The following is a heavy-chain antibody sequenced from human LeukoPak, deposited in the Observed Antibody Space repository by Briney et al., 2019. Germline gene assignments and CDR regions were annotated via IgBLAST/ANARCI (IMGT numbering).Heavy chain of an antibody. J-gene: IGHJ3*02. D-gene: IGHD2-15*01. Sequence: SETLSLTCTVSGGSISSYYWSWIRQPPGKGLEWIGYIYYSGSTYYNPSLKSRVTISVDTSKNQFSLKLSSVTAADTAVYYCAREHGGQGFDIWGQGTMVTVSS. CDR1: GGSISSYY. CDR2: IYYSGST. V-gene: IGHV4-59*06. CDR3: AREHGGQGFDI.